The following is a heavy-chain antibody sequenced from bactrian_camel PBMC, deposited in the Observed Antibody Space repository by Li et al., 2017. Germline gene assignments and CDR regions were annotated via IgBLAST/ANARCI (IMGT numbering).Heavy chain of an antibody. V-gene: IGHV3S54*01. CDR3: AARFLCIGGFHTVPGY. Sequence: VQLVESGGGSVQAGGSLRLSCRVSGNSNYCMAWFRQTPGKKREGVATIFTGGHNTYYADSVKGRFTISEDSAKNTVYLQMNALKPEDTAMYYCAARFLCIGGFHTVPGYWGQGTQVTVS. J-gene: IGHJ6*01. CDR2: IFTGGHNT. D-gene: IGHD1*01. CDR1: GNSNYC.